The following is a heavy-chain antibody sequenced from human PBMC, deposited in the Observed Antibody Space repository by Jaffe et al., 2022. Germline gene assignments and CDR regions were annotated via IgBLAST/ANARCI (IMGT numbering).Heavy chain of an antibody. CDR1: GYSISSGYY. CDR2: IYHSGST. J-gene: IGHJ4*02. CDR3: AREGREGCSGGSCYSSEDY. V-gene: IGHV4-38-2*02. D-gene: IGHD2-15*01. Sequence: QVQLQESGPGLVKPSETLSLTCAVSGYSISSGYYWGWIRQPPGKGLEWIGSIYHSGSTYYNPSLKSRVTISVDTSKNQFSLKLSSVTAADTAVYYCAREGREGCSGGSCYSSEDYWGQGTLVTVSS.